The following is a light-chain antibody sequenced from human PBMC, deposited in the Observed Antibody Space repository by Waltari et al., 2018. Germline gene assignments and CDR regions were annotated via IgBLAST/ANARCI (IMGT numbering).Light chain of an antibody. CDR3: QQLNTYPRT. CDR1: QDISGY. J-gene: IGKJ2*01. CDR2: AAS. V-gene: IGKV1-9*01. Sequence: IQLTQSPSSLSASVGDRVTITCRASQDISGYLAWYQQKPGQAPKVLIYAASTLQSGVPSRFSGSGSGTDFTLIISSLQPGDFATYYCQQLNTYPRTFGQGTKLEI.